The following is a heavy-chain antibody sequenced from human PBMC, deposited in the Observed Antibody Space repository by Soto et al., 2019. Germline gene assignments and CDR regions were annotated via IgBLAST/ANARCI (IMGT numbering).Heavy chain of an antibody. Sequence: XSVKVSCKASGYTFTSYYMHWVRQAPGQGLEWMGIINPSGGSTSYAQKFQGRVTMTRDTSTSTVYMELSSLRSEDTAVYYCARAGATVVTPDAFDIWGQGTMVTVSS. CDR1: GYTFTSYY. CDR2: INPSGGST. V-gene: IGHV1-46*01. CDR3: ARAGATVVTPDAFDI. J-gene: IGHJ3*02. D-gene: IGHD4-17*01.